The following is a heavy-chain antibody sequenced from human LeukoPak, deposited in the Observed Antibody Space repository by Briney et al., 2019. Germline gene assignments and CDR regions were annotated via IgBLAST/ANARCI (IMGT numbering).Heavy chain of an antibody. CDR3: ASETTGGNWFDP. J-gene: IGHJ5*02. Sequence: SETLSLTCNVSGGSVSSGSHYWSWIRQPPGKGLEWIGYIYYTGSTNYNPSLKSRVTISIDTSKNQFFLNLRSVTAADTAVYYCASETTGGNWFDPWGQGNLVTVSS. CDR2: IYYTGST. V-gene: IGHV4-61*01. CDR1: GGSVSSGSHY. D-gene: IGHD4-17*01.